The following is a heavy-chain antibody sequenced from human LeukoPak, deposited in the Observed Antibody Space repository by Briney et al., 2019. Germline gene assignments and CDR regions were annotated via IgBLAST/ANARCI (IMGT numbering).Heavy chain of an antibody. CDR1: GGTFSSYA. Sequence: SVKVSCKASGGTFSSYAISWVRQAPGQGLEWMGGIIPIFGTANYAQKFQGRVTITTDESTSTAYMELSSLRSEDTAVYYCARDRPRKYSYGSGNYYYYMDVWGKGTTVTVSS. D-gene: IGHD3-10*01. CDR3: ARDRPRKYSYGSGNYYYYMDV. J-gene: IGHJ6*03. CDR2: IIPIFGTA. V-gene: IGHV1-69*05.